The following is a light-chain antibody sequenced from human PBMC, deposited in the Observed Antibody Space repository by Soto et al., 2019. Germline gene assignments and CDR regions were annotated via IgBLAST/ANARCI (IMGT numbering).Light chain of an antibody. J-gene: IGLJ1*01. Sequence: QSVLTQPPSTSGTPGQRVTISCSGSSSNIGSNTVNWYQQLPGTAPKLLIYRNNQRPSGVPDRFSGSKSGTSASLAISGLQSQDEAAYYCAAWDGSLKGYVFATGTKVTVL. CDR3: AAWDGSLKGYV. V-gene: IGLV1-44*01. CDR1: SSNIGSNT. CDR2: RNN.